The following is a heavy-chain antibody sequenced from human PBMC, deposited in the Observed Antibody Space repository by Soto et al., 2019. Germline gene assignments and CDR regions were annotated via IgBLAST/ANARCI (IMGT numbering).Heavy chain of an antibody. CDR3: ARDNQQQRKNWFDP. V-gene: IGHV3-30-3*01. CDR1: GFTFSSYA. CDR2: ISYDGSNK. Sequence: QVQLVESGGGVVQPGRSLRLSCAASGFTFSSYAMHWVRQAPGKGLEWVAVISYDGSNKYYADSVKGRFTISRDNSKNTLYLQMNSLRAEDTAVYYCARDNQQQRKNWFDPWGPGTLVTVSS. J-gene: IGHJ5*02. D-gene: IGHD6-13*01.